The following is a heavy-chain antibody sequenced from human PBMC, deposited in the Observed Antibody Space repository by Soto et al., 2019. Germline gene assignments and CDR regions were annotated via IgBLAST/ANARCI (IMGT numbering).Heavy chain of an antibody. D-gene: IGHD3-22*01. CDR3: ARASTYYYDSSGYYPSPYFDD. J-gene: IGHJ4*02. CDR2: TYYRSKWYN. Sequence: PAQTLSLTCAISGDSVSSNSAAWNWIRQSPSRGLEWLGRTYYRSKWYNDYAVSVKSRITINPDTSKNQFSLQLNSVTPEDTAVYYCARASTYYYDSSGYYPSPYFDDWGQGTLVTVSS. CDR1: GDSVSSNSAA. V-gene: IGHV6-1*01.